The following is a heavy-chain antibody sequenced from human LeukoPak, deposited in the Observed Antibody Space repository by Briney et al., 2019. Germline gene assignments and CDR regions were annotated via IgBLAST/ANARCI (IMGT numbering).Heavy chain of an antibody. CDR2: ISYDGSNK. CDR1: GFTFSSYG. Sequence: GESLKISCAASGFTFSSYGMHWVRQAPGKGLEWVAVISYDGSNKYYADSVKGRFTISRDNSKNTLYLQMNSLRAEDTAVYYCAKGPGSGSTYWGQGTLVTVSS. D-gene: IGHD3-10*01. J-gene: IGHJ4*02. V-gene: IGHV3-30*18. CDR3: AKGPGSGSTY.